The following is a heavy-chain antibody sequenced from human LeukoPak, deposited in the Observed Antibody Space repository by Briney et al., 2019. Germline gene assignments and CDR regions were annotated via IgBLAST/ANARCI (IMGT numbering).Heavy chain of an antibody. Sequence: ASVKVSCKASGGTFSSYAISWVRQAPGQGLEWMGGIIPILGTANYAQKFQGRVTITADESTSTAYMELSSLRSEDTAVYYCARTYCSSTSCYHFDYWGQGTLVTVSS. V-gene: IGHV1-69*01. CDR1: GGTFSSYA. CDR3: ARTYCSSTSCYHFDY. D-gene: IGHD2-2*01. CDR2: IIPILGTA. J-gene: IGHJ4*02.